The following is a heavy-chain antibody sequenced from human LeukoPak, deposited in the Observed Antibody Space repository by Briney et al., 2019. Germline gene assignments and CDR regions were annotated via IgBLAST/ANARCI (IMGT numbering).Heavy chain of an antibody. J-gene: IGHJ1*01. Sequence: PGGSLRLSCAASGFTFSSYAMSWVRQAPGKGLEWVSAISGSGGSTYYADSVKGRFTISRDNSKNTLYPQMNSLRAEDTAVYYCAKDPNSGYCSGGSCYLEYFQHWGQGTLVTVSS. V-gene: IGHV3-23*01. D-gene: IGHD2-15*01. CDR2: ISGSGGST. CDR3: AKDPNSGYCSGGSCYLEYFQH. CDR1: GFTFSSYA.